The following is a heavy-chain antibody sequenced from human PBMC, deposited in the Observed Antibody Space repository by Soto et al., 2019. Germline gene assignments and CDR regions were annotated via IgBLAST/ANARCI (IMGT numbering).Heavy chain of an antibody. D-gene: IGHD1-26*01. CDR2: ISYDGTNK. J-gene: IGHJ4*02. Sequence: QVQLVESGGGVVQPGRSLRLSCAASGFTFSRYAIHWVRQAPGKGLEWVALISYDGTNKYYADSVEDRFTISRDNSKNTLYLQMNSLRPEDTAVYYCARDAPASQHTTDYWGQGTLVTVSS. CDR3: ARDAPASQHTTDY. CDR1: GFTFSRYA. V-gene: IGHV3-30-3*01.